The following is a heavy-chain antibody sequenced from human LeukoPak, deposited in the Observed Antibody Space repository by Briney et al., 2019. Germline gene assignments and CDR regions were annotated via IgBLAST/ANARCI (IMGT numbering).Heavy chain of an antibody. Sequence: GESLKISCKGSGYSFTSYWIGWVRQMPGKGLEWMGIIYPGDSDTRYSPSFQGQVTISADKSISTAYLQWSSLKASDTAMYYCARRGSLRFLEWLSPGAYNWFDPWGQGTLVTVSS. CDR1: GYSFTSYW. CDR2: IYPGDSDT. V-gene: IGHV5-51*01. J-gene: IGHJ5*02. D-gene: IGHD3-3*01. CDR3: ARRGSLRFLEWLSPGAYNWFDP.